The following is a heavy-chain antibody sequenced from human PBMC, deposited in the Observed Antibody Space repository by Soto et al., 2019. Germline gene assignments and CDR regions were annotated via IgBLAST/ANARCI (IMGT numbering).Heavy chain of an antibody. D-gene: IGHD6-13*01. CDR2: IIPIFGTA. Sequence: ASVKVSCKASGGTFSSYAISWVRQAPGQGLEWMGGIIPIFGTANYAQKFQGRVTITADKSTSTAYMELSSLRSEDTAVYYCARAVTAGTIFDYWGQGTLVTVSS. CDR1: GGTFSSYA. J-gene: IGHJ4*02. CDR3: ARAVTAGTIFDY. V-gene: IGHV1-69*06.